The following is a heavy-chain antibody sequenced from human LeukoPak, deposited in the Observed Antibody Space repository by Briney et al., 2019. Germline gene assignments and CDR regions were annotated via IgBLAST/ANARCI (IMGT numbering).Heavy chain of an antibody. D-gene: IGHD4-17*01. CDR3: AKVVRWLRGAYFDY. CDR1: GFTFSSYA. V-gene: IGHV3-23*01. J-gene: IGHJ4*02. CDR2: ISGSGGST. Sequence: PGGSLRLSCAASGFTFSSYAMSWVRQAPGKALEWVSAISGSGGSTYYADSVKGRFTISRDNSKNTLYLQMNSLRAEDTAVYYCAKVVRWLRGAYFDYWGQGTLVTVSS.